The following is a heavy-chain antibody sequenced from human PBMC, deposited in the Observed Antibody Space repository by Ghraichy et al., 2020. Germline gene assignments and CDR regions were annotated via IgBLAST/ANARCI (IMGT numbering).Heavy chain of an antibody. J-gene: IGHJ2*01. CDR1: GFTFSSYS. V-gene: IGHV3-48*02. D-gene: IGHD2-21*02. CDR2: IDTGKRSTI. CDR3: ARKGASWGGDCYVDFDL. Sequence: GGSLRLSCVASGFTFSSYSMIWVRQAPGKGLEWVSYIDTGKRSTIYYAGSVRGRFTISRDNGRNSLYLQMNRLRDEDTAVYYCARKGASWGGDCYVDFDLGGRGTLVTVSP.